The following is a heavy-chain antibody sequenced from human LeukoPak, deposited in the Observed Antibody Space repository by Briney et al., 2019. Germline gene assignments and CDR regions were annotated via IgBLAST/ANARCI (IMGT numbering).Heavy chain of an antibody. J-gene: IGHJ4*02. CDR1: GFTVSSNY. Sequence: GGSLRLSCAASGFTVSSNYMSWVRQAPGKGLEWVSVLYSGGSTYYADSVKGRFTISRDNARNTLYLQMNSLRAEDSAVYYCARYLWFGEFPFDYWGQGTLVTVSS. V-gene: IGHV3-53*01. CDR2: LYSGGST. D-gene: IGHD3-10*01. CDR3: ARYLWFGEFPFDY.